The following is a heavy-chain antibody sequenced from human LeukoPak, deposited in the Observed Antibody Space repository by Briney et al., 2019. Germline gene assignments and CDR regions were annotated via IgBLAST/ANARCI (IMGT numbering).Heavy chain of an antibody. CDR1: GFTFSSYG. CDR2: ISYDGSNK. D-gene: IGHD5-18*01. J-gene: IGHJ4*02. V-gene: IGHV3-30*18. Sequence: GGSLRLSCAASGFTFSSYGMHWVRQAPGKGLEWVAVISYDGSNKYYADSVKGRFTISRDNSKNTLYLQMNSLRAEDTAVYYCAKDLRYGYGEIDYWGQGTLVTVSS. CDR3: AKDLRYGYGEIDY.